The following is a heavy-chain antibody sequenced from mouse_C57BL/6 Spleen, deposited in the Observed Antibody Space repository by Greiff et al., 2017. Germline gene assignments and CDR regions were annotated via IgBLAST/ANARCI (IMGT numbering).Heavy chain of an antibody. CDR2: IGPGSGST. D-gene: IGHD2-2*01. CDR1: GYTFTDYY. V-gene: IGHV1-77*01. CDR3: AREGENYGYDVGY. J-gene: IGHJ2*01. Sequence: QVQLQQSGAELVKPGASVTISCKASGYTFTDYYINWVKQRPGQGLEWIGNIGPGSGSTYYNEKFKGKATLTADKSSSTAYMQLSSLTSEDSAVYFCAREGENYGYDVGYWGQGTTLTVSS.